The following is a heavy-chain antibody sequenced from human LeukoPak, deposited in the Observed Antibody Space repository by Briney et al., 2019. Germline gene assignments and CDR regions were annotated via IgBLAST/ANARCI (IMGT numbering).Heavy chain of an antibody. D-gene: IGHD1-26*01. CDR3: AKTVVGATISYYFDY. J-gene: IGHJ4*02. CDR1: EFTFSTYW. CDR2: IKQDGSEK. Sequence: PGESLRLSCAASEFTFSTYWMSWVRQAPGKGLEWVADIKQDGSEKYYVDSVKGRFTISRQNAKNSLFLQMNSLRVEDTAVYYCAKTVVGATISYYFDYWGQGTLVTVSS. V-gene: IGHV3-7*03.